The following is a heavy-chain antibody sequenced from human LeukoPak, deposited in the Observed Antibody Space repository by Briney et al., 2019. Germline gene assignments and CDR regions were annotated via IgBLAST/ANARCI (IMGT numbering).Heavy chain of an antibody. V-gene: IGHV3-7*01. CDR3: ARSYSSTPQYYYYYYMDV. CDR1: GFTFSTYW. J-gene: IGHJ6*03. D-gene: IGHD6-13*01. CDR2: IKQDGSEK. Sequence: PGGSLRLSCAASGFTFSTYWMSWVRQVPGKGLEWVANIKQDGSEKYYVDSVKGRFTISRDNARNSLYLQMNSLRAEDTAVYYCARSYSSTPQYYYYYYMDVWGKGTTVTVSS.